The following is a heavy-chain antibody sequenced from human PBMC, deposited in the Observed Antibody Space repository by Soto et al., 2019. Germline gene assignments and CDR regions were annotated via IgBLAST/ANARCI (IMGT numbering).Heavy chain of an antibody. Sequence: ASETLSLTCTVSGGSISSYYWSWIRQPPGKGLEWIGYIYYSGSTKYNPSLKSRVTISVDTSKKQFSLKLSSVTAADTAVYYCARHDGSGWRAGYFAYWGQGTLVTLSS. J-gene: IGHJ4*02. D-gene: IGHD6-19*01. V-gene: IGHV4-59*08. CDR3: ARHDGSGWRAGYFAY. CDR2: IYYSGST. CDR1: GGSISSYY.